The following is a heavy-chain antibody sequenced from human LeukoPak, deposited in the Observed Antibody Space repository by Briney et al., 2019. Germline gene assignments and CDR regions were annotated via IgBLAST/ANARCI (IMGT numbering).Heavy chain of an antibody. Sequence: ASVKVSCKASGYTFTGYAMNWVRQAPGQGLEWMGWINTNTGNPTYAQGFTGRFVFSLDTSVSTAYLQISSLKAEDTSVYYCAVHSAATGFDYWGQGTLVTVSS. CDR1: GYTFTGYA. CDR3: AVHSAATGFDY. D-gene: IGHD1-14*01. V-gene: IGHV7-4-1*02. CDR2: INTNTGNP. J-gene: IGHJ4*02.